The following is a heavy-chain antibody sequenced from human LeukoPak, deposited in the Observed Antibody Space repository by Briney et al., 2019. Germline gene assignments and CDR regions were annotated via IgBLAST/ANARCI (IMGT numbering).Heavy chain of an antibody. D-gene: IGHD5-24*01. CDR1: GGSFSGYY. CDR3: ARGRDPY. V-gene: IGHV4-34*01. CDR2: INHSGST. J-gene: IGHJ4*02. Sequence: SEILSLTCAVYGGSFSGYYWTWIRQPPGRGLEWIGEINHSGSTNYNPSVKSRVTISVDTSKSQFSLKLNSVTAADTAMYYCARGRDPYWGQGTLVTVSS.